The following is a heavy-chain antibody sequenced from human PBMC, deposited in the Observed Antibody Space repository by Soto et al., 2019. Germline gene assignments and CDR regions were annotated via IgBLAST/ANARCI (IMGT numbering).Heavy chain of an antibody. J-gene: IGHJ4*02. Sequence: QVQLQQWGAGLLKPSETLSLTCTVYDGSSSGYYWSWVRQPPGKGLEWIGEINPSGSTNYNPSLKXRXTLXVDTSNNQFSLNVNSVTAADTAVYYCARGRITMLHWGQGTLVTVSS. D-gene: IGHD3-10*02. CDR1: DGSSSGYY. V-gene: IGHV4-34*01. CDR2: INPSGST. CDR3: ARGRITMLH.